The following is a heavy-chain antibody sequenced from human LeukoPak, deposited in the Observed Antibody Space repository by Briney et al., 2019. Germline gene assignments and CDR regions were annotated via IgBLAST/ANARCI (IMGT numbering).Heavy chain of an antibody. D-gene: IGHD3-22*01. V-gene: IGHV3-30*02. Sequence: PGGSLRLSCAASGFTFRSYGIHWVRQAPGKGLEWVASIRHDVTYKFCADSVKGRFTISRDNSKNTLYLQMNSLRAEDTAVYYCANRRVYYYDSSGYYEDYYFDYWGQGTLVTVSS. CDR3: ANRRVYYYDSSGYYEDYYFDY. J-gene: IGHJ4*02. CDR2: IRHDVTYK. CDR1: GFTFRSYG.